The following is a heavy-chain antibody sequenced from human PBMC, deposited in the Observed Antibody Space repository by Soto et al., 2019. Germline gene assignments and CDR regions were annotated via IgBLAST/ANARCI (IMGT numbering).Heavy chain of an antibody. D-gene: IGHD2-21*02. CDR2: ITSDGKSK. CDR3: ARESGDWPLNWFDP. Sequence: PXGSLRLSCAASGVNFSNHWMHWVRQRPAEGLVWVSRITSDGKSKAYAESVKGRFAISRDNAKNTLYLQMNGLTAEDTAVYYCARESGDWPLNWFDPWGQGTLVTVSS. CDR1: GVNFSNHW. V-gene: IGHV3-74*01. J-gene: IGHJ5*02.